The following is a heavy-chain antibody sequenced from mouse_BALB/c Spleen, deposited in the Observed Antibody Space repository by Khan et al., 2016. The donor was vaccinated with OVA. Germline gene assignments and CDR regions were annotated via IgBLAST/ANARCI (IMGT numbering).Heavy chain of an antibody. D-gene: IGHD2-1*01. CDR2: ISSGGDNT. J-gene: IGHJ3*01. CDR1: GFTFSSFS. CDR3: ARSNYGTFAY. Sequence: EVELVESGGGLVKPGGSLKLSCAASGFTFSSFSMSWVRQTPEKRLEWVATISSGGDNTYYPDSVKGRFTISSDNVKNNLYLQMSSLRSEDTALYYCARSNYGTFAYWGQGTLVTVSA. V-gene: IGHV5-9*03.